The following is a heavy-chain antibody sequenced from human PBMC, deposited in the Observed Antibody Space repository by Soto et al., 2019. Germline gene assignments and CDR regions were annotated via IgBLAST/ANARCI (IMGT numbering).Heavy chain of an antibody. CDR2: ISYDGSNK. D-gene: IGHD1-26*01. J-gene: IGHJ4*02. V-gene: IGHV3-30*18. CDR3: AKEVWELLGTYYFDY. CDR1: GFTFSSYG. Sequence: GGSRRRSWAASGFTFSSYGMHWVRQAPGKGLEWVAVISYDGSNKYYADSVKGRFTISRDNSKNTLYLQMNSLRAEDTAVYYCAKEVWELLGTYYFDYWGQGTLVTVSS.